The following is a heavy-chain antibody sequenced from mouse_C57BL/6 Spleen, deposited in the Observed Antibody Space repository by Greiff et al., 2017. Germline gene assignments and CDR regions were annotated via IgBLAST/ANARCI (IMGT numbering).Heavy chain of an antibody. J-gene: IGHJ3*01. Sequence: VQLQQSGPGLVKPSQSLSLTCSVTGYSITSGYYWNWIRQFPGNKLEWMGYISYDGSNNYNPSLKNRISITRDTSKNQFFLKLNSVTTEDTATYYCAREGYDGGFAYWGQGTLVTVSA. CDR1: GYSITSGYY. D-gene: IGHD2-2*01. CDR2: ISYDGSN. CDR3: AREGYDGGFAY. V-gene: IGHV3-6*01.